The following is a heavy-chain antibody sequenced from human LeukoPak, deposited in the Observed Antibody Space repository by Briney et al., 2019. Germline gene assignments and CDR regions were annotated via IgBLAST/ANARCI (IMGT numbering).Heavy chain of an antibody. Sequence: GGSLRLSGPPSGFTFGDYAMSWVHQAQGKGLEGVSAITGSGVNTYYADSVKGSFTISRDNSKNTLYLQMNSLRAEDTAVYFCAKAVALGFDYWGQGTLVTVSS. D-gene: IGHD2-21*01. CDR3: AKAVALGFDY. V-gene: IGHV3-23*01. CDR2: ITGSGVNT. CDR1: GFTFGDYA. J-gene: IGHJ4*02.